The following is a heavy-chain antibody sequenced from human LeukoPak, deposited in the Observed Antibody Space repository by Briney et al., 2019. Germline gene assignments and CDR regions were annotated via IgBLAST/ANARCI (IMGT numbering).Heavy chain of an antibody. CDR2: IYPGDSDT. Sequence: GESLKISCKGSGYSFTSYWIGWVRQMPGKGLEWMGIIYPGDSDTRYSPSFQGQVTISADKSISTAYLQWSSLKASDTAMYYCARRYGSGSEADYYYYMDVWGRGTTVTVSS. CDR3: ARRYGSGSEADYYYYMDV. CDR1: GYSFTSYW. D-gene: IGHD3-10*01. V-gene: IGHV5-51*01. J-gene: IGHJ6*03.